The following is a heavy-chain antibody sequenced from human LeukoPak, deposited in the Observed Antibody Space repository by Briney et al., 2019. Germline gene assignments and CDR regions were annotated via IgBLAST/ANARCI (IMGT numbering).Heavy chain of an antibody. CDR2: ISYDGSNK. CDR1: GFTFSSYG. CDR3: AKDGGLWVSAHWGDS. V-gene: IGHV3-30*18. Sequence: GGSLRLSCAASGFTFSSYGMHWVRQAPGKGLEWVAVISYDGSNKYYADSVKGRFTVSRDNSKNTLFLQMNSLRAEDTAVYYCAKDGGLWVSAHWGDSWGRGTLVTVSS. D-gene: IGHD7-27*01. J-gene: IGHJ4*02.